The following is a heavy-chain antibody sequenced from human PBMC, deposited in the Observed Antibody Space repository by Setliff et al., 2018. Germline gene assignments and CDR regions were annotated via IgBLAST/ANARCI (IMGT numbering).Heavy chain of an antibody. CDR1: GASINSGTYY. D-gene: IGHD1-26*01. V-gene: IGHV4-39*07. CDR2: IHYSGTT. Sequence: SETLSLTCTVSGASINSGTYYWAWIRQPPGKGLEWIGRIHYSGTTYYNASLKSRVTMSVDTSKNQFSLKLMSVTAADTAVYYCASRNSDGGPEYFQHWGQGALVTVSS. CDR3: ASRNSDGGPEYFQH. J-gene: IGHJ1*01.